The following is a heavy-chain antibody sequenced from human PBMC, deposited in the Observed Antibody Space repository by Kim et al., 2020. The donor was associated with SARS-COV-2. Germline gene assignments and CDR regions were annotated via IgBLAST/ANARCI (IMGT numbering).Heavy chain of an antibody. J-gene: IGHJ4*02. CDR2: ISAYNGNT. CDR1: GYTFTSYG. D-gene: IGHD3-22*01. Sequence: ASVKVSCKASGYTFTSYGISWVRQAPGQGLEWMGWISAYNGNTNYAQKLQGRVTMTTDTSTSTAYMELRSLRSDDTAVYYCARSDGDYYDSSGYPPGYWGQGTLVTVSS. V-gene: IGHV1-18*01. CDR3: ARSDGDYYDSSGYPPGY.